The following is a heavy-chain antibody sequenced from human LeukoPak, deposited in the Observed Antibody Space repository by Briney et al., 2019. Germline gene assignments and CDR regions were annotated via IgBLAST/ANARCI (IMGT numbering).Heavy chain of an antibody. Sequence: GGSLRLSCAASGFTFSSSWMSWVRQAPGKGLEWVANIKQDGSELFYVDSVKGRFTISRDNANNSLYLQMNSLRAEDTAVYYCARDRRAVAGPGDYWGQGTLVTVSS. D-gene: IGHD6-19*01. CDR1: GFTFSSSW. CDR3: ARDRRAVAGPGDY. V-gene: IGHV3-7*01. J-gene: IGHJ4*02. CDR2: IKQDGSEL.